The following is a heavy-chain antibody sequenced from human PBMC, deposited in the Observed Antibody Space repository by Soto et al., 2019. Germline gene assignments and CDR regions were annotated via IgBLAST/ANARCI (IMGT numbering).Heavy chain of an antibody. Sequence: PSETLSLTCAVSGGSISSGGYSWSWIRQPPGKGLEFIGETHHSRGTNYNPSLRSRVTMSLDKSKNQLSLILYSVTAADTGVYYCARYSAASGTYYFDYWGQGTLVTVSS. CDR3: ARYSAASGTYYFDY. J-gene: IGHJ4*01. CDR1: GGSISSGGYS. V-gene: IGHV4-30-2*01. D-gene: IGHD6-13*01. CDR2: THHSRGT.